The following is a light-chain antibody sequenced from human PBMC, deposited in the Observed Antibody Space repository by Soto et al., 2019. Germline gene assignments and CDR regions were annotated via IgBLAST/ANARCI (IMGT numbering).Light chain of an antibody. Sequence: SALTQPASVYGSAGQSITISCTGTSSDVGGYNYVSWYQQHPGKAPRLIIHDVTNRPSGVSNRFSGSKSGNTASLTISGLQAEDEADYYCSSYTSSSTLYVFGAGTKVTVL. CDR3: SSYTSSSTLYV. V-gene: IGLV2-14*03. CDR1: SSDVGGYNY. J-gene: IGLJ1*01. CDR2: DVT.